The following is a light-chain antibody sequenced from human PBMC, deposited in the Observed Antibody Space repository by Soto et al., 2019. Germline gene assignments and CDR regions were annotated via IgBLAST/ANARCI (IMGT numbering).Light chain of an antibody. V-gene: IGKV1-5*01. Sequence: DIQMTQSPSTLSASVGDRVTITCRASQSISSWLAWYQQKPGKAPKLLIYDASSLESGVPSRFSGSGSGTEFTLTISSLQADDIATYYCQQYKSYSWTFGQGTKVDIK. CDR2: DAS. J-gene: IGKJ1*01. CDR1: QSISSW. CDR3: QQYKSYSWT.